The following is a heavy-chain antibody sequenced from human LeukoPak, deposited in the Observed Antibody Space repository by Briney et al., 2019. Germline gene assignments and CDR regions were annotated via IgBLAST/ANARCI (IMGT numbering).Heavy chain of an antibody. CDR3: ARVRNDFWSGYGMGYYYYYMDV. CDR2: IYTSGST. J-gene: IGHJ6*03. CDR1: GGSISSYY. Sequence: PSETLSLTCTVSGGSISSYYWSWIRQPAGKGLEWIGRIYTSGSTNYNPSLKSRVTMSVDTSKNQFSLKLSSVTAADTAVYYCARVRNDFWSGYGMGYYYYYMDVWGKGTTVTVSS. D-gene: IGHD3-3*01. V-gene: IGHV4-4*07.